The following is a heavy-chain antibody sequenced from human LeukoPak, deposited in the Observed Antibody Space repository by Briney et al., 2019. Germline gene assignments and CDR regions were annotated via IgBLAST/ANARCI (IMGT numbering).Heavy chain of an antibody. J-gene: IGHJ4*02. D-gene: IGHD2-15*01. CDR2: MNPNSGTT. Sequence: GASLRLSCNSSRYTYTSFDINGATQATGQGLEWMGWMNPNSGTTGYAQKFQGRVTIARNTSISRAHRALSSLRSEDTAVYYCVRVGLDGSGGGCLGENYFDYWGQGTLVTVSS. V-gene: IGHV1-8*03. CDR3: VRVGLDGSGGGCLGENYFDY. CDR1: RYTYTSFD.